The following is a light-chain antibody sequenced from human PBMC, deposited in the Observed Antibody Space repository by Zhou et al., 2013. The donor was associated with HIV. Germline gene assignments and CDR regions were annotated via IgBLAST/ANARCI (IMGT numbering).Light chain of an antibody. Sequence: EIVLTQSPVTLSLSPGERATLSCRASQSISTSLAWYQQKPGQAPRLLISDASDRPTAIPARFSGSGSGTDFTLLISGLEPEDFVVYYCQQRSQWPWTFGQGTKVEIK. CDR1: QSISTS. CDR2: DAS. J-gene: IGKJ1*01. CDR3: QQRSQWPWT. V-gene: IGKV3-11*01.